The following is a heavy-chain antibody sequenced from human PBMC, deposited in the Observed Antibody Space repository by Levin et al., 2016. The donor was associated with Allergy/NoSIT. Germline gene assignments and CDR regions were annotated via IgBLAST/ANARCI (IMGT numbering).Heavy chain of an antibody. D-gene: IGHD2-21*02. CDR1: GFVFGDYG. CDR3: ARDFVEGTAIVGSPDFDH. Sequence: GESLKISCKTSGFVFGDYGMHWVRQAPGKGLQWVAVIWYDGGNKFYADSVQGRFTISRDDSQNTLFLQMDSLRDEDTAVYYCARDFVEGTAIVGSPDFDHWGQGTLVTVSS. CDR2: IWYDGGNK. V-gene: IGHV3-33*01. J-gene: IGHJ4*02.